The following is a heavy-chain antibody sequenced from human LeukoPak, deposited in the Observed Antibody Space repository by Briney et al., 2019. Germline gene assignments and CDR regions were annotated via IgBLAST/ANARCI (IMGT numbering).Heavy chain of an antibody. Sequence: ASVKVSCKASGYTFTSYDISWVRQATGQGLEWMGWMNPNSGNTGYAQKFQGRVTMTRNTSISTAYMELSSLRSEDTAVYYCARGRKKNFGVVIFDYWGQGTLVTVSS. CDR3: ARGRKKNFGVVIFDY. CDR1: GYTFTSYD. J-gene: IGHJ4*02. D-gene: IGHD3-3*01. V-gene: IGHV1-8*01. CDR2: MNPNSGNT.